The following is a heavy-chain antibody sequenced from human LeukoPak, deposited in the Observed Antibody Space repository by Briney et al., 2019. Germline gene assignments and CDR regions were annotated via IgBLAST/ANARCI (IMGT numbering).Heavy chain of an antibody. J-gene: IGHJ4*02. V-gene: IGHV3-23*01. D-gene: IGHD5-18*01. CDR3: ANHYRIQLWIYYFDY. CDR2: ISGSGGST. Sequence: PGGSLRLSCAASGFTFSSYAMSWVRQAPGKGLEWVSAISGSGGSTYYADSVKGRFTISSDNSKNTLYLQMNSLRAEDTAVYSCANHYRIQLWIYYFDYWGQRTLITVSS. CDR1: GFTFSSYA.